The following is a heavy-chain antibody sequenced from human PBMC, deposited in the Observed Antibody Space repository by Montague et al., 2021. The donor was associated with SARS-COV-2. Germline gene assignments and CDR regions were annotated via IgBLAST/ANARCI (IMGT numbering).Heavy chain of an antibody. Sequence: SLRLSCAASGFTFSTYSMNWVRQAPGKGLEWVATLRGRDSRRYYTDSVEGRFTIPRDNVKNTLSLQMNSLRAEDTAIYYCAKSNCGGNCPLDSWGQGTLVTVSS. CDR1: GFTFSTYS. V-gene: IGHV3-23*01. CDR3: AKSNCGGNCPLDS. CDR2: LRGRDSRR. J-gene: IGHJ5*01. D-gene: IGHD2-21*01.